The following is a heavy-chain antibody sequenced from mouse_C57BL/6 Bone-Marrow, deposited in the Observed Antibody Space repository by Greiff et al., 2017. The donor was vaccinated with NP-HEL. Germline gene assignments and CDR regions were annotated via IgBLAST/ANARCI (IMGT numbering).Heavy chain of an antibody. CDR2: IDPANGYT. CDR1: GFTIKNTY. V-gene: IGHV14-3*01. CDR3: ARARKSAVAY. D-gene: IGHD6-1*01. Sequence: EVQVVESVAELVRPGASVKLSCTASGFTIKNTYMPWVQQRPDQGLEWIGSIDPANGYTKYASKFPGKDTITADTSSNTAYLQLSSLTSEDTAIYYCARARKSAVAYWGQGTLVTVSA. J-gene: IGHJ3*01.